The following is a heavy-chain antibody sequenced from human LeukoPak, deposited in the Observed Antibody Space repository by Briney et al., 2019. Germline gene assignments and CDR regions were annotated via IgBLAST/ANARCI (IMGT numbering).Heavy chain of an antibody. J-gene: IGHJ4*02. V-gene: IGHV3-20*04. CDR3: ARSYCSGDCYSPFDY. CDR2: INWNGGSTDYGGST. D-gene: IGHD2-21*02. CDR1: GFTFDDYG. Sequence: GGSLRLSCAASGFTFDDYGMNWVRQAPGKGLEWVSSINWNGGSTDYGGSTTYADSVKGRFTISRDNAKNSLYLQMNSLRAEDTALYYCARSYCSGDCYSPFDYWGQGTLVTVSS.